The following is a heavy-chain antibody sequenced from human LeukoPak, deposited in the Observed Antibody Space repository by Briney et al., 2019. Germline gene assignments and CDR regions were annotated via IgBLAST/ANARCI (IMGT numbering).Heavy chain of an antibody. J-gene: IGHJ4*02. Sequence: GGSLRLSCAASGFIFRNYAMRWVRQAPGKGLEWVSAINGGGGDRFYADSVKGRFTISRDNSKNTLYLQMSSLRVEDTAVYYCGKAEAGTYYFDYWGQGPWSPSPQ. CDR2: INGGGGDR. D-gene: IGHD6-19*01. CDR1: GFIFRNYA. CDR3: GKAEAGTYYFDY. V-gene: IGHV3-23*01.